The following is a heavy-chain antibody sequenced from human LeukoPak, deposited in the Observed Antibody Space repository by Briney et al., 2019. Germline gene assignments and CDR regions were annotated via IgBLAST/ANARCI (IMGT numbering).Heavy chain of an antibody. CDR1: GYTFTSYG. D-gene: IGHD3-3*01. CDR2: ISAYNGNT. J-gene: IGHJ4*02. CDR3: ARAMDFWSGHPSEWAGY. Sequence: SWVKVSCKASGYTFTSYGISWVRQAPGKGLEWMGWISAYNGNTNYAQKLQGRVTMTTDTSTSTAYMELRSLRSDDTAVYYCARAMDFWSGHPSEWAGYWGQGTLVTVSS. V-gene: IGHV1-18*01.